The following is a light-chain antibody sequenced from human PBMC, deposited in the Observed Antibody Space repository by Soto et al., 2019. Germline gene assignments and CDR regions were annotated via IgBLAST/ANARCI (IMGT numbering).Light chain of an antibody. V-gene: IGKV3-20*01. CDR2: GAS. CDR3: QQYDSSSPTT. CDR1: QSVSSNY. J-gene: IGKJ5*01. Sequence: EIVLTQSPGTLSLSPGEGATLSCRASQSVSSNYLAWYQQRPGQAPRLLIYGASTRAAGIPDRFSGGGSGTDFTLTISRLEPEDFAVYYCQQYDSSSPTTFGQGTRLEIE.